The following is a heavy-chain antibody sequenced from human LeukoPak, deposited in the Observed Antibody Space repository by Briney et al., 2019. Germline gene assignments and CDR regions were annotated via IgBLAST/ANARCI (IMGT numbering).Heavy chain of an antibody. CDR2: ISYDGSNK. V-gene: IGHV3-30-3*01. CDR3: ARGKVGSRYFDY. J-gene: IGHJ4*02. Sequence: GGSLRRSCAASGFTFSSYAMPWVREAPGKGLEWVAVISYDGSNKYYADSVKGRFTISRDNSKNTLYLQMNSLRAEDTAVYYCARGKVGSRYFDYWGQGTLATVSS. CDR1: GFTFSSYA. D-gene: IGHD2-15*01.